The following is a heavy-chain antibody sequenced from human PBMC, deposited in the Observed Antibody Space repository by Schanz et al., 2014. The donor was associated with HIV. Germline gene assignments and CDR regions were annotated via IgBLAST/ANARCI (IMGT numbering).Heavy chain of an antibody. V-gene: IGHV3-30*18. D-gene: IGHD6-13*01. CDR1: GFTFSTYG. J-gene: IGHJ4*02. Sequence: VQLVESGGGVVQPGRSLRLSCAASGFTFSTYGMHWVRQAPGRGLEWVAVISYDGSNKYYADSVKGRFTISRDISKNTLYLQMNSLRAEDTAVYYCAKEEQQLGGVGGYHFDYWGQGTLVTVSS. CDR3: AKEEQQLGGVGGYHFDY. CDR2: ISYDGSNK.